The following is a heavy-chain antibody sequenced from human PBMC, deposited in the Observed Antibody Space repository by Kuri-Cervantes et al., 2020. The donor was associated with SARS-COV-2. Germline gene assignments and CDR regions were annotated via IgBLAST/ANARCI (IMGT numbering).Heavy chain of an antibody. CDR2: FDPEDGET. D-gene: IGHD3-22*01. CDR3: ALGYWGSGYPRNYYHMDV. CDR1: GYTLTELS. Sequence: ASVKVSCKVSGYTLTELSMHWVRQAPGKGLEWMGGFDPEDGETIYAQKFQGRVTITADESTSTAYMELSSLRSEDTAVYYCALGYWGSGYPRNYYHMDVWGKGTTVTVSS. J-gene: IGHJ6*03. V-gene: IGHV1-24*01.